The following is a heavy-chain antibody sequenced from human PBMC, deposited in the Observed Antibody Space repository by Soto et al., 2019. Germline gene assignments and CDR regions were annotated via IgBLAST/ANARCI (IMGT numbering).Heavy chain of an antibody. CDR3: PRDRSYCSSTRCYIFYC. J-gene: IGHJ4*02. Sequence: ASVKVSCKASGYTFTGYYMHWVRQAPGQGLEWMGWINPNSGGTNYAQKFQGRVTMTRDTSIRAAYMELSRLRSDDAAGYYSPRDRSYCSSTRCYIFYCWGQGNLVTVSS. CDR2: INPNSGGT. CDR1: GYTFTGYY. D-gene: IGHD2-2*02. V-gene: IGHV1-2*02.